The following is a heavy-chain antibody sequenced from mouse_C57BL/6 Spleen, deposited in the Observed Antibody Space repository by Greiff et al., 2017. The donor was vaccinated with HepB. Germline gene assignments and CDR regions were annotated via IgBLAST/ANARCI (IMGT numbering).Heavy chain of an antibody. V-gene: IGHV5-6*01. J-gene: IGHJ2*01. CDR3: ARQQPPNFSFDY. CDR2: ISSGGSYT. Sequence: EVQVVESGGDLVKPGGSLKLSCAASGFTFSSYGMSWVRQTPDKRLEWVATISSGGSYTYYPDSVKGRFTISRDNAKNTLYLQMSSLKSEDTAMYYCARQQPPNFSFDYWGQGTTLTVSS. D-gene: IGHD4-1*01. CDR1: GFTFSSYG.